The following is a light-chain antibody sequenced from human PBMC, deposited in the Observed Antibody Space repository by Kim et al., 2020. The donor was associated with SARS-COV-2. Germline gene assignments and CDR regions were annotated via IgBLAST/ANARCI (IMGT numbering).Light chain of an antibody. V-gene: IGLV3-1*01. CDR1: KLGDKY. J-gene: IGLJ2*01. CDR3: QAWDSRTVI. Sequence: SYELTQPPSVSVSPGQTAIITCSGDKLGDKYACWYQQRPGQSPVLVIYEGTERPSGIPERFSGCKSGTTATLTISGTQATDEADYYCQAWDSRTVIFGGGTKLTVL. CDR2: EGT.